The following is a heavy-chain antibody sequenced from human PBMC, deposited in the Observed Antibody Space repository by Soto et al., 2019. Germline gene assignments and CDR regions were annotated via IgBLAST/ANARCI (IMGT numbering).Heavy chain of an antibody. CDR3: AKPNRRYYDSSGGGYYYGMDV. J-gene: IGHJ6*02. V-gene: IGHV3-30*18. Sequence: GGSLRLSCAASGFTFSSYGMHWVRQAPGKGLEWVAVISYDGSNKYYADPVKGRFTISRDNSKNTLYLQMNSLRAEDTAVYYCAKPNRRYYDSSGGGYYYGMDVWGQGTTVTVSS. D-gene: IGHD3-22*01. CDR1: GFTFSSYG. CDR2: ISYDGSNK.